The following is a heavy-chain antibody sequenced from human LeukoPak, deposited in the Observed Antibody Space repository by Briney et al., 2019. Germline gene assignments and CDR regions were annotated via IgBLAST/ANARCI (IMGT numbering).Heavy chain of an antibody. CDR1: GFTFSSYS. D-gene: IGHD2/OR15-2a*01. CDR2: IGSAGGSI. J-gene: IGHJ4*02. V-gene: IGHV3-23*01. CDR3: AKDPGVDPFHYFAY. Sequence: GGSLRLSCIVSGFTFSSYSMNWIRQAPGKGLEWVSSIGSAGGSIFYADSVKGRFTISRDKSESALFLNMNSMTAEDRAISYCAKDPGVDPFHYFAYWGQGTLVTVSS.